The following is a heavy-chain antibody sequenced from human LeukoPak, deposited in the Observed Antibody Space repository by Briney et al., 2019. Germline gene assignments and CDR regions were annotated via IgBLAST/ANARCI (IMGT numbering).Heavy chain of an antibody. V-gene: IGHV1-46*01. D-gene: IGHD2-2*01. CDR1: GYTFTRYY. J-gene: IGHJ6*03. Sequence: ASVKVSCKASGYTFTRYYMHWVRQAPGQGLEWMGIINPSGGSTTYAQKFQGRVTMTRDTSTSTVYMELSSLRSEDTAVYYCARDSQVVPVTPRYYYMDVWAKGTTVTVSS. CDR3: ARDSQVVPVTPRYYYMDV. CDR2: INPSGGST.